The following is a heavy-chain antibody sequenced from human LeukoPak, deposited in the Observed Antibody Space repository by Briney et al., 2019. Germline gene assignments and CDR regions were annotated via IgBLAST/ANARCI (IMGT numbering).Heavy chain of an antibody. Sequence: SETLSLTCAVYGGPFSDYYWSWIRQPPGKGLGWIGKINHSGSTNYRPSLKSRVTISIDTSKNQFSLKLKSMTAADTAVYYCARGEGARDGYNYEGPFYFDYWGQGTLVTVSS. CDR2: INHSGST. CDR1: GGPFSDYY. J-gene: IGHJ4*02. V-gene: IGHV4-34*01. CDR3: ARGEGARDGYNYEGPFYFDY. D-gene: IGHD5-24*01.